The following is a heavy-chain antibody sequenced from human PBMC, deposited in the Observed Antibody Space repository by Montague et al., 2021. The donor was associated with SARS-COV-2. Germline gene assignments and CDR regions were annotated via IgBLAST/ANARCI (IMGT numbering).Heavy chain of an antibody. CDR3: ARGGFNHGFDV. CDR1: GFNFRSYY. CDR2: IDNDGRGT. Sequence: SLRLSCAASGFNFRSYYIHWVRQAPGSGLVWVSRIDNDGRGTIYADSVKGRFTISRDNAKNTLFLQMNSLRADGTAVYYCARGGFNHGFDVWGQGTVVTVSS. J-gene: IGHJ3*01. V-gene: IGHV3-74*01.